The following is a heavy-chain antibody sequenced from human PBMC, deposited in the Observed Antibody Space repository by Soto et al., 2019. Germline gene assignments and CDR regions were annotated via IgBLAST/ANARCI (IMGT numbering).Heavy chain of an antibody. CDR3: ARKMYYYDSSGYPHPYYYYGMDV. CDR1: GFTFSSYA. J-gene: IGHJ6*02. V-gene: IGHV3-30-3*01. CDR2: ISYDGSNK. D-gene: IGHD3-22*01. Sequence: QVQLVESGGGVVQPGRSLRLSCAASGFTFSSYAMHWVRQAPGKGLEWVAVISYDGSNKYYADSVKGRFTISRDNSKNTLYLQMNSLRAEDTAVYYCARKMYYYDSSGYPHPYYYYGMDVWGRGTTVTVSS.